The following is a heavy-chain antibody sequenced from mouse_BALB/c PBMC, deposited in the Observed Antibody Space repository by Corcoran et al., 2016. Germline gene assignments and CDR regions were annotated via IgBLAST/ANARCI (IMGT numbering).Heavy chain of an antibody. V-gene: IGHV1-9*01. CDR1: GYTFSSYW. Sequence: QVQLQQSGAELMKPGASVKISCKATGYTFSSYWIQWVKQRPGHGLEWIGEILPGSGSTNYDEKFKGKATYTADTSTNTAYMQLSSLTSEDSAVYYCAKPLLNSAMDYWGQRTSVTASS. CDR3: AKPLLNSAMDY. D-gene: IGHD1-2*01. J-gene: IGHJ4*01. CDR2: ILPGSGST.